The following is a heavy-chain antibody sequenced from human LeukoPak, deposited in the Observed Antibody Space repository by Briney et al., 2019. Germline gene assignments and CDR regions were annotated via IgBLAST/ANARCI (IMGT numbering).Heavy chain of an antibody. CDR2: INAGNGNT. V-gene: IGHV1-3*01. D-gene: IGHD4-17*01. CDR3: ARGDGDYPPYYFDY. J-gene: IGHJ4*02. Sequence: ASAKVSCKASGYTFTSYAMHWVRQAPGQRLEWMGWINAGNGNTKYSQKFQGRVTITRDTSASTAYMELSSLRSEDTAVYYCARGDGDYPPYYFDYWGQGTLVTVSS. CDR1: GYTFTSYA.